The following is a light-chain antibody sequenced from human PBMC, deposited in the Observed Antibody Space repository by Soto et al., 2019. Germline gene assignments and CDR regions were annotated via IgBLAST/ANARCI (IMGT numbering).Light chain of an antibody. J-gene: IGKJ4*01. V-gene: IGKV3-15*01. CDR2: AAS. Sequence: EIVITQSPATLSVSPGEGATLSCRASQGIGNTLAWYQQKPGQTPRLLIYAASIRATGVPARFSGSGSGTDFTLTINSLQYEDFEVYYCQHYVNWPLTLGGGTKVDIK. CDR1: QGIGNT. CDR3: QHYVNWPLT.